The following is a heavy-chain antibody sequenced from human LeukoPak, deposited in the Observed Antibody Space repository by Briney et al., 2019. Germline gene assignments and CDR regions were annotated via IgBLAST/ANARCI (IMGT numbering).Heavy chain of an antibody. CDR1: GFTFSSYG. V-gene: IGHV3-30*02. Sequence: GSLRLPCAASGFTFSSYGMHWVRPAPGKGLEWVAFIRYDGSNKYYADSVKGRFTISRDNSKNTLYLQMNSLRAEDTAVYYCAKAIAAAGSGGIDYWGQGTLVTVSS. D-gene: IGHD6-13*01. CDR3: AKAIAAAGSGGIDY. J-gene: IGHJ4*02. CDR2: IRYDGSNK.